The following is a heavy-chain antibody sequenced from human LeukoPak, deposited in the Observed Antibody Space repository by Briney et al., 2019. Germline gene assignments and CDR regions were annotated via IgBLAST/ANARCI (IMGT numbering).Heavy chain of an antibody. CDR3: AREQVAARVFSYYYMDV. J-gene: IGHJ6*03. CDR2: ISSSGSTI. CDR1: GFIFSSYS. Sequence: GGSLRLSCAASGFIFSSYSMNWVRQAPGKGLEWVSYISSSGSTIYYADSVKGRFTISRDNAKNSLYLQMNSLKTEDTAVYYCAREQVAARVFSYYYMDVWGKGTTVTVSS. V-gene: IGHV3-48*01. D-gene: IGHD6-6*01.